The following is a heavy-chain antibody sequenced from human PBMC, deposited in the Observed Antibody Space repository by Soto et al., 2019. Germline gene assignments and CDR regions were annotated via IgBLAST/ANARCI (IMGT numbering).Heavy chain of an antibody. CDR1: GITFSSYA. CDR2: INGRGDDT. D-gene: IGHD2-2*01. J-gene: IGHJ6*02. Sequence: EVQLLESGGGLVLPGGSLRLSCAASGITFSSYAMSWVRQAPGKGLEWVSSINGRGDDTFYADSVKGRFTISRDNSKNTLSLQMNSLRPEDTAVYYCAKDSGYQLPDNYFYYGLDVWGQGTTVTVSS. V-gene: IGHV3-23*01. CDR3: AKDSGYQLPDNYFYYGLDV.